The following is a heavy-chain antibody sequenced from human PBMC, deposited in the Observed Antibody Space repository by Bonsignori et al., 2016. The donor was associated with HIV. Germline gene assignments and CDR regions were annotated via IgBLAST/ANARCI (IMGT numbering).Heavy chain of an antibody. V-gene: IGHV4-39*07. CDR2: IYYSGST. Sequence: GSLRLSCTVSGGSISSSSYYWGWIRQPPGKGLEWIGSIYYSGSTYYNPSLKSRVTISVDTSKNQFSLKLSSVTAADTAVYYCAREVDGFDPWGQGTLVTVSS. CDR3: AREVDGFDP. CDR1: GGSISSSSYY. J-gene: IGHJ5*02.